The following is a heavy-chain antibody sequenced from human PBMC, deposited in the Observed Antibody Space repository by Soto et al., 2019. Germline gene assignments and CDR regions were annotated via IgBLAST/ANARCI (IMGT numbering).Heavy chain of an antibody. Sequence: PSETLSLTCSVSGGSISPYYWSWIRQPPGRGLESIGYISYTGNTYYNPSLRSRVTISVDTSKNQLSLKLNSVTAADTAVYYCARENYATRGAPFLDYWGQGTLVTVSS. CDR3: ARENYATRGAPFLDY. D-gene: IGHD3-22*01. J-gene: IGHJ4*02. CDR2: ISYTGNT. V-gene: IGHV4-59*01. CDR1: GGSISPYY.